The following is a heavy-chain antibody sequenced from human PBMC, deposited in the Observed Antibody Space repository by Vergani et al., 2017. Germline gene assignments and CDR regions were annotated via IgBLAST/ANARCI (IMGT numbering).Heavy chain of an antibody. D-gene: IGHD3-16*01. CDR1: GLNFMSYG. J-gene: IGHJ4*02. V-gene: IGHV3-30*02. CDR2: IRYDRSYQ. CDR3: AKDRAVGASAVYHDS. Sequence: QVQLVESGGGVVQPGGSLRLSCAASGLNFMSYGMQWVRQAPGKGLEWLAFIRYDRSYQYYGDSVTGGFTISRENTNNSLYLQLNSLKPEDTAKYYCAKDRAVGASAVYHDSWGQGTLVTVSS.